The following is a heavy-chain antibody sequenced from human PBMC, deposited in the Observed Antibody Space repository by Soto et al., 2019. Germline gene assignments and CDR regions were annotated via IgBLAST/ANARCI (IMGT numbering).Heavy chain of an antibody. CDR3: ARETRKYCSSTSCYGGPFDY. D-gene: IGHD2-2*01. J-gene: IGHJ4*02. CDR1: GGTFSSYT. V-gene: IGHV1-69*08. Sequence: QVQLVQSGAEVKKPGSSVKVSCKASGGTFSSYTISWVRQAPGQGLEWMGRIIPTLGIANYAQKFQGRVTITADKSTSTAYMELSSLRSEDTAVYYCARETRKYCSSTSCYGGPFDYWGQGTLVTVSS. CDR2: IIPTLGIA.